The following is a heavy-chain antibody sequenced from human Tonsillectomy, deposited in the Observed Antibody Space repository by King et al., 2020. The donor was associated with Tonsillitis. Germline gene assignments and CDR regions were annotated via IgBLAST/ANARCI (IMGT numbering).Heavy chain of an antibody. CDR1: GGSISSYY. J-gene: IGHJ6*04. CDR3: ARDAIVLPPAALDV. CDR2: IYTSGST. Sequence: VQLQESGPGLVKPSETLSLTCTVSGGSISSYYWSWIRQPAGKGLEWIGRIYTSGSTNYNPSLKSRVTMSVDTSKNQFSLKLSSVTAADTAVYYCARDAIVLPPAALDVWGKGTTVTVSS. D-gene: IGHD2-2*01. V-gene: IGHV4-4*07.